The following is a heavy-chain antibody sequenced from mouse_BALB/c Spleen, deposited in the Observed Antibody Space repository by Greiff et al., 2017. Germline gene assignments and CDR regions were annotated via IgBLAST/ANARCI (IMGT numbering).Heavy chain of an antibody. CDR3: ARVYGNYAWYFEV. J-gene: IGHJ1*01. CDR1: GFTFSSYT. D-gene: IGHD2-1*01. V-gene: IGHV5-9*03. CDR2: ISSGGGNT. Sequence: DVQLVESGGGLVKPGGSLKLSCAASGFTFSSYTMSWVRQTPAKRLEWVATISSGGGNTYYPDSVKGRFTISRDNAKNNLYLQMSSLRSEDTALYYCARVYGNYAWYFEVWGAGTTGTVSS.